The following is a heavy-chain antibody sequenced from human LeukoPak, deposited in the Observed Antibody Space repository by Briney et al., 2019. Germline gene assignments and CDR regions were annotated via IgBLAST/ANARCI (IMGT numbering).Heavy chain of an antibody. V-gene: IGHV3-30*03. CDR1: GFSFSSYG. J-gene: IGHJ4*02. D-gene: IGHD6-19*01. CDR3: AGAWFYFDY. Sequence: GGSLRLSCAASGFSFSSYGMHWVRQAPGKGLEWVAVISYDETNKYYADSVKGRFTIARDNSKNTLYLQMNSLRAEDMAVYYCAGAWFYFDYWGQGTLVTVSS. CDR2: ISYDETNK.